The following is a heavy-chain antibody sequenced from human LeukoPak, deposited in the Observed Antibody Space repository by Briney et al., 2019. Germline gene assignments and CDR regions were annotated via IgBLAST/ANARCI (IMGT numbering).Heavy chain of an antibody. CDR3: ARGGITIFGGIIYQDY. CDR1: GGSFSGYY. CDR2: ISSSGSTI. Sequence: LSLTCAVYGGSFSGYYWSWIRQAPGKGLEWVSYISSSGSTIYYADSVKGRFTISRDNAKNSLYLQMNSLRAEDTAFYYCARGGITIFGGIIYQDYWGQGTLVTVSS. V-gene: IGHV3-11*01. J-gene: IGHJ4*02. D-gene: IGHD3-3*01.